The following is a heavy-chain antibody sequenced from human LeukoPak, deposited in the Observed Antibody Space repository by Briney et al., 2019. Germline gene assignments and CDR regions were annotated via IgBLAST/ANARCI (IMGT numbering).Heavy chain of an antibody. Sequence: PSETLSLTCTVSGASISSGRYYWDWIRQPPGKGLEWIGNIHYNGSTHINPSLKTLLTITVHPSKNTRTVKLRDVSTPATVMYYCARVSVAAAGTLGGTHSYYYYYMDVWGKGTTVTVSS. D-gene: IGHD6-13*01. J-gene: IGHJ6*03. CDR3: ARVSVAAAGTLGGTHSYYYYYMDV. CDR1: GASISSGRYY. CDR2: IHYNGST. V-gene: IGHV4-39*06.